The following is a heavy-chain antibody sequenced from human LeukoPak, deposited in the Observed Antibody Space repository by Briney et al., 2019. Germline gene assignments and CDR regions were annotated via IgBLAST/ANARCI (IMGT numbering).Heavy chain of an antibody. CDR3: ARHRRGYSALRHTRPFDY. V-gene: IGHV4-34*01. D-gene: IGHD5-12*01. J-gene: IGHJ4*02. CDR2: INHSGST. Sequence: SETLSLTRAVYGGSFSGYYWSWIRQPPGKGLEWIGEINHSGSTNYNPSLKSRVTISVDTSKNQFSLKLSSVTAADTAVYYCARHRRGYSALRHTRPFDYWGQGTLVTVSS. CDR1: GGSFSGYY.